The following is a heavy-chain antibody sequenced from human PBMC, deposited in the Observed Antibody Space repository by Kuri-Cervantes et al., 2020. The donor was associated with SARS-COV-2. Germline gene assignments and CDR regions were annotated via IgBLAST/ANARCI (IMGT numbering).Heavy chain of an antibody. Sequence: ASVKVSCKASGYTFTSYAMHWVRQAPGQRLEWMGWINAGNGNTKYSQKFQGRVTITRDTSASTAYMELSSLRSEDTAVYYCARTIYYDFWSGYSPAARGMDVWGQGTTVTVSS. D-gene: IGHD3-3*01. V-gene: IGHV1-3*01. J-gene: IGHJ6*02. CDR3: ARTIYYDFWSGYSPAARGMDV. CDR1: GYTFTSYA. CDR2: INAGNGNT.